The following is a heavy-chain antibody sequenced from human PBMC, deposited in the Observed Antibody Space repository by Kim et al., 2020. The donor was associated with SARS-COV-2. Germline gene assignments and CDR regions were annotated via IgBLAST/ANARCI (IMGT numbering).Heavy chain of an antibody. V-gene: IGHV6-1*01. Sequence: SNDYAVSEKSRITIHPDTSKNQFSLQLNSVTPEDTAVYYCARDSVRHFDYWGQGTLVTVSS. CDR2: SN. D-gene: IGHD6-6*01. CDR3: ARDSVRHFDY. J-gene: IGHJ4*02.